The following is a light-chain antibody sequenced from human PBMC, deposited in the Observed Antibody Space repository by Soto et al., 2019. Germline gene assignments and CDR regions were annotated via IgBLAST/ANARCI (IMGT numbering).Light chain of an antibody. Sequence: PPPPARSPGKSITPPLPGNSSDVGAYNYVSWYQQHPGKAPKLMIYEVSKRPSGVPDRFSGSKSGNAASLTVSGLQAEDEADYYCFSYAGSRFYVFGTGTKVTVL. CDR1: SSDVGAYNY. V-gene: IGLV2-8*01. CDR2: EVS. J-gene: IGLJ1*01. CDR3: FSYAGSRFYV.